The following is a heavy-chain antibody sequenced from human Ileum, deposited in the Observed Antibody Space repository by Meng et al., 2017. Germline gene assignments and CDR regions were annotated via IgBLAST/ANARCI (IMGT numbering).Heavy chain of an antibody. Sequence: VELPEPGPGLLRPSGHMSLTCAVSSGSISSNTYWSWVRQPPGKGLEWIGQISHSGSAYYNPSLKSRVTMSVDKSKSQFSLMLTSVTAADTAIYYCARHGGYSQDFWGQGTLVTVSS. CDR3: ARHGGYSQDF. CDR2: ISHSGSA. V-gene: IGHV4-4*02. J-gene: IGHJ4*02. D-gene: IGHD4-23*01. CDR1: SGSISSNTY.